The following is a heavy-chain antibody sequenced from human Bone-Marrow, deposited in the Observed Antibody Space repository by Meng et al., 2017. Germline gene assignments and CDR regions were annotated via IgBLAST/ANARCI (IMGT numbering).Heavy chain of an antibody. V-gene: IGHV1-2*06. CDR1: GYTFPDYW. Sequence: VLLVQSGGEVKKPGASVQVSCKASGYTFPDYWLHWVRRAPGQGLEWMGRINPKSGDTHYAQRFQGRVTMTGDTSISTAYMELSGLRSDDTAMYYCARDEDISAAGKLIGDYWGQGTLVTVSS. J-gene: IGHJ4*02. D-gene: IGHD6-13*01. CDR2: INPKSGDT. CDR3: ARDEDISAAGKLIGDY.